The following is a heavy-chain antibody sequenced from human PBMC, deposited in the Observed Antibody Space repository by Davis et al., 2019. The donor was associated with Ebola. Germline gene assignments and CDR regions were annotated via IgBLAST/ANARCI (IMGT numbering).Heavy chain of an antibody. Sequence: PGGSLRLSCAASAFTFSSYVMHWVRQAPGEGLQWVAVVWSDGSNKYYADSVKGRFTISRDNSKNILYLQLNSLRAEDTAVYYCARADSGDAFDLWGQGTKVTVSS. CDR3: ARADSGDAFDL. D-gene: IGHD2-21*01. CDR2: VWSDGSNK. V-gene: IGHV3-33*01. J-gene: IGHJ3*01. CDR1: AFTFSSYV.